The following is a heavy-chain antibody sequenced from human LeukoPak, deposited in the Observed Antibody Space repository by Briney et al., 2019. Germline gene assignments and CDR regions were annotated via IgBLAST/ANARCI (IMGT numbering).Heavy chain of an antibody. CDR1: GYSFSSYC. Sequence: GESLKISCNGSGYSFSSYCIGWVRQMPGKGLGWMGIIYPSDSDTTYSPSFQGQVTMSADKSISTAYLQWSSLKASDTAMYYCARRGTVSGTATYWGQGTLVTVSS. CDR3: ARRGTVSGTATY. J-gene: IGHJ4*02. CDR2: IYPSDSDT. V-gene: IGHV5-51*01. D-gene: IGHD6-19*01.